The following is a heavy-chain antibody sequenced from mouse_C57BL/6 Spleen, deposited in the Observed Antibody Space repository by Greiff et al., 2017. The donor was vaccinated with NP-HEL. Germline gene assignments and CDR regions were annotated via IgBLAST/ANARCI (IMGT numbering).Heavy chain of an antibody. CDR2: INPNNGGT. D-gene: IGHD6-1*01. CDR3: ARGGAPDY. Sequence: VQLQQSGPELVKPGASVKISCKASGYTFTDYYMNWVKQSHGKSLEWIGDINPNNGGTSYNQKFKGKATLTVDKSSSTAYMELRSLTSEDSAVYYCARGGAPDYWGQGTTLTVSS. V-gene: IGHV1-26*01. CDR1: GYTFTDYY. J-gene: IGHJ2*01.